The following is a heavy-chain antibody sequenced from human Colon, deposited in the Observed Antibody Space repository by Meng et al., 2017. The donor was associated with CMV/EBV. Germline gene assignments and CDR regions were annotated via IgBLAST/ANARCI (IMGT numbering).Heavy chain of an antibody. J-gene: IGHJ6*02. CDR3: ARDPVLLDIVVVPAAIHKYYYYGMDV. Sequence: ASVKVSCKASGYTFTSYGISRVRQAPGQGLEWMGWISAYNGNTNYAQKLQGRVTMTTDTSTSTAYMELRSLRSDDTAVYYCARDPVLLDIVVVPAAIHKYYYYGMDVWGQGTTVTVSS. CDR1: GYTFTSYG. V-gene: IGHV1-18*01. CDR2: ISAYNGNT. D-gene: IGHD2-2*02.